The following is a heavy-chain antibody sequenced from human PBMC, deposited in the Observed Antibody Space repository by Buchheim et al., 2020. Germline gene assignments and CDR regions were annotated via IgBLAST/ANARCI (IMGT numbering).Heavy chain of an antibody. CDR3: AKEPPLGYCSGGSCYWFDP. V-gene: IGHV3-23*01. CDR2: ISGSGGST. D-gene: IGHD2-15*01. J-gene: IGHJ5*02. CDR1: GFTFSSYA. Sequence: EVQLLESGGGLVQPGGSLRLSCAASGFTFSSYAMSWVRQAPGKGLEWVSAISGSGGSTYYADSVKGRFTISRDNSKNTQSLQRNSLRAEDTAVYYCAKEPPLGYCSGGSCYWFDPWGQGTL.